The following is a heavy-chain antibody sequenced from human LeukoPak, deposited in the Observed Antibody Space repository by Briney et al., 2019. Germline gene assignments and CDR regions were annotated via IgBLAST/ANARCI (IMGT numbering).Heavy chain of an antibody. D-gene: IGHD1-14*01. CDR1: GNYW. V-gene: IGHV3-33*08. Sequence: GGSLRLSCAASGNYWMHWVRQAPGKGLEWLAVIWYDGSEKYYADSVQGRFTISRDNSKNALYLQMDSLRAEDTAVYYCARDRNFPAYYFDYWGQGALVTVSS. CDR2: IWYDGSEK. CDR3: ARDRNFPAYYFDY. J-gene: IGHJ4*02.